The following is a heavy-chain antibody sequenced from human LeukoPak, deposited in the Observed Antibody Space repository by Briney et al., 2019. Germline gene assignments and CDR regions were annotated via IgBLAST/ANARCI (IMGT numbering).Heavy chain of an antibody. CDR2: IASDGSST. Sequence: PGGSLRLSCAASGFTFSSYWMNWVRHAPGKGRVWVSRIASDGSSTTYADSVKGRFSISRDNAKNTLYLQMNSLRVEDTAVYYCARGRPHGNDYWGQGTLVTVSS. V-gene: IGHV3-74*01. CDR3: ARGRPHGNDY. CDR1: GFTFSSYW. D-gene: IGHD4-23*01. J-gene: IGHJ4*02.